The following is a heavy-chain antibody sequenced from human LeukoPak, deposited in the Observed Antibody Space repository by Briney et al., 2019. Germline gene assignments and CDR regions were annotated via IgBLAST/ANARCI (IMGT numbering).Heavy chain of an antibody. J-gene: IGHJ2*01. CDR3: ARSELGAAYWYFDL. V-gene: IGHV3-48*03. D-gene: IGHD1-14*01. CDR2: ISSSGSTI. Sequence: GGSLRLSCAASGFTFSSYEMNWVRQAPGKGLEWVSYISSSGSTIYYADSLRGRFTISRDNAKNSLFLQMNSLRAEDTAVYYCARSELGAAYWYFDLWGRGTLVTVSS. CDR1: GFTFSSYE.